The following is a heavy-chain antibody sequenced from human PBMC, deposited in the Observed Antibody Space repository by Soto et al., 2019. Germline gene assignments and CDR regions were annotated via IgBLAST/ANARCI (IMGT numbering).Heavy chain of an antibody. D-gene: IGHD3-22*01. CDR3: ARGEYYHDSSAYYRPFDY. CDR2: MNPNSGNT. J-gene: IGHJ4*02. V-gene: IGHV1-8*01. CDR1: GYTFTSYD. Sequence: QVQLVQSGAEVKKPGASVKVSCKASGYTFTSYDINWVRQATGQGLVWMGWMNPNSGNTGYAQKCRGRVSMTRSTFISTAYMELSSLGSEDTAVYYCARGEYYHDSSAYYRPFDYWGQGTLVTVSS.